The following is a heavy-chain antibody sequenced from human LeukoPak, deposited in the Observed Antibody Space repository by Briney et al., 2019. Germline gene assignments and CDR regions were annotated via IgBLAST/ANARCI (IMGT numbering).Heavy chain of an antibody. J-gene: IGHJ4*02. V-gene: IGHV4-39*07. Sequence: SETLSLTCTVSGGSISTSNYYWGWIRQPPGKGLEWIGNIYYSGSTYYNLSLKSRVTVSVDTSKNQFSLKLSSVTAADTAVYYCARGFYGYYYDSSGYLFDYWGQGTLVTVSS. CDR1: GGSISTSNYY. CDR2: IYYSGST. CDR3: ARGFYGYYYDSSGYLFDY. D-gene: IGHD3-22*01.